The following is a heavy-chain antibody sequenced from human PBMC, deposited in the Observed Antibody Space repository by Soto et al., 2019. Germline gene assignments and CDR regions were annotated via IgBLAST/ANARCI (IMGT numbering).Heavy chain of an antibody. D-gene: IGHD3-10*01. CDR2: INPANGDR. CDR3: SRDRWGTMASLYP. V-gene: IGHV1-3*01. J-gene: IGHJ5*02. CDR1: GYTFTDYS. Sequence: SVKVSCKTSGYTFTDYSVHWVRQAPGQRLEWMGWINPANGDRKISQKFQDRLTITSDTFATTAYMDLSSLRSEDTAVYYCSRDRWGTMASLYPWG.